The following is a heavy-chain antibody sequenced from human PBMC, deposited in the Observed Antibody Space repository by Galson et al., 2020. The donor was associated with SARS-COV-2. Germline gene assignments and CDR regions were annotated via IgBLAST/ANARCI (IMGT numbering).Heavy chain of an antibody. CDR3: LAYSSTRHNY. V-gene: IGHV3-64D*09. D-gene: IGHD2-2*01. CDR1: GFAFSDYA. CDR2: LSSTGGTS. J-gene: IGHJ4*02. Sequence: GGSLRLSCSASGFAFSDYAMHWVRQAPGKGLQYVSALSSTGGTSFYADSVSGRFTMSRDNSKNTFYLQITGLRVEDTAFYYCLAYSSTRHNYWGQGTLVTVSS.